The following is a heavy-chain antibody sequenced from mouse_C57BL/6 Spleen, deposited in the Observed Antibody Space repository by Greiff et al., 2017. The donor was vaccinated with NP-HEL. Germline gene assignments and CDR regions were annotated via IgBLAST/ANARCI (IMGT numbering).Heavy chain of an antibody. V-gene: IGHV1-64*01. D-gene: IGHD3-2*02. CDR3: AQTAQAHYYAMDY. CDR2: IHPNSGST. J-gene: IGHJ4*01. Sequence: QVQLQQSGAELVKPGASVKLSCKASGYTFTSYWMHWVKQRPGQGLEWIGMIHPNSGSTNYNEKFKSKATLTVDKSSSTAYMQLSSLTSEDSAVYYCAQTAQAHYYAMDYSGQGTSVTVSS. CDR1: GYTFTSYW.